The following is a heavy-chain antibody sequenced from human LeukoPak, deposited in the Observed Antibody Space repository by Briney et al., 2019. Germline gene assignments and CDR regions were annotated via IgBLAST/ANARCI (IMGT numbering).Heavy chain of an antibody. V-gene: IGHV3-23*01. CDR3: AKAPLPHCSSGVCYNDY. J-gene: IGHJ4*02. CDR1: GLTFRSYA. CDR2: IWGGGDST. D-gene: IGHD2-8*01. Sequence: GGSLRLSCAASGLTFRSYAMTWVRQAPGKGLEWVSGIWGGGDSTYYADSVKGRFTISRNNSKNTLFLQMNSLRAEDTAVYYCAKAPLPHCSSGVCYNDYWGQGTLVTVSS.